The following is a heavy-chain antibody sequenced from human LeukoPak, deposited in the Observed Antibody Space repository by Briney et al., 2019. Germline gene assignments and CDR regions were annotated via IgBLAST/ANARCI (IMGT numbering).Heavy chain of an antibody. CDR3: AREIFGSGGYPDF. V-gene: IGHV3-33*01. CDR1: GFAFNTYA. CDR2: IWHDGSHK. Sequence: GRSLRLSCAASGFAFNTYAMHWVRQVPGQGLEWVALIWHDGSHKFYSNSVRGQFTISRDNSKNTVSLQMNNLRPEDTAVYYCAREIFGSGGYPDFWGQGTLVTVSS. D-gene: IGHD3-10*01. J-gene: IGHJ4*02.